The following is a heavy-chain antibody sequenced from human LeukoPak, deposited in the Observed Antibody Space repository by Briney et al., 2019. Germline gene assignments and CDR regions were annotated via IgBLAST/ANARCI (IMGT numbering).Heavy chain of an antibody. CDR3: AKDGSGSSLDY. J-gene: IGHJ4*02. CDR1: GFTFSSYG. D-gene: IGHD2-15*01. CDR2: ISGSGGST. Sequence: QPGGTLRLSCAASGFTFSSYGMSWVRQAPGKGLEWVSAISGSGGSTYYADSVKGRFTIARDNSKNTLYLQMNSLRAEDTAVYYCAKDGSGSSLDYWGQGTLVTVSS. V-gene: IGHV3-23*01.